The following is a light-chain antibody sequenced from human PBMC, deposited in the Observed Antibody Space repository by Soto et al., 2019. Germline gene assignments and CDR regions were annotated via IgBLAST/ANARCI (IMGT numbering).Light chain of an antibody. Sequence: DIVMTQSPDSLAVSLGERATINCKSSQSVLYSSNNKNYLAWYQQKPGQPPKLLINWASTRDSGVPDRFSGSGFGADFTLTISSLQAEDVAVYYCQQYYSTPPTFGHGTKVEIK. CDR2: WAS. CDR1: QSVLYSSNNKNY. J-gene: IGKJ1*01. CDR3: QQYYSTPPT. V-gene: IGKV4-1*01.